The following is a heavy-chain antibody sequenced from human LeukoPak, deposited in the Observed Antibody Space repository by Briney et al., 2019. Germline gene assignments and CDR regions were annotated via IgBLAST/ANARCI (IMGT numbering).Heavy chain of an antibody. V-gene: IGHV3-48*01. D-gene: IGHD3-22*01. J-gene: IGHJ4*02. CDR1: GFTFSSYS. Sequence: GGSLRLSCAASGFTFSSYSMNWVRQAPGKGLEWVSYISSSSSTIYYADSVKGRFTISRDNSKNTLYVHMNSLRAEDTAVYYCAKAGDRNYFDYWGQGALVTVSS. CDR2: ISSSSSTI. CDR3: AKAGDRNYFDY.